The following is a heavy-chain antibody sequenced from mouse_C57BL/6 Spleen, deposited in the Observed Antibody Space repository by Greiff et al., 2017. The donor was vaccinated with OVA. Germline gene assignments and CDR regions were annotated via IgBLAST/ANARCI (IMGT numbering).Heavy chain of an antibody. J-gene: IGHJ1*03. V-gene: IGHV1-69*01. Sequence: VQLQQPGAELVMPGASVKLSCKASGYTFTSYWMHWVKQRPGQGLEWIGEIDPSDSYTNYNQKFKGKSTLTVDKSSSTAYMQLSSLTSEDSAVYYCARFGYFDVWGTGTTVTVSS. CDR3: ARFGYFDV. CDR1: GYTFTSYW. CDR2: IDPSDSYT.